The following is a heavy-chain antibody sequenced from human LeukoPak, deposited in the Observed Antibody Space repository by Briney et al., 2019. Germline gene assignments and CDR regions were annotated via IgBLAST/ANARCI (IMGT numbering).Heavy chain of an antibody. CDR3: ARDDLSNWNLGPNWFDP. Sequence: ASVKVSCKASGYTFTSYGISWVRQAPGQGREWMGWISAYNGNTNYAQKLQGRVTMTTDTSTSTAYMELRSLRSDDTAVYYCARDDLSNWNLGPNWFDPWGQGTLVTVSS. CDR2: ISAYNGNT. V-gene: IGHV1-18*01. CDR1: GYTFTSYG. D-gene: IGHD1-7*01. J-gene: IGHJ5*02.